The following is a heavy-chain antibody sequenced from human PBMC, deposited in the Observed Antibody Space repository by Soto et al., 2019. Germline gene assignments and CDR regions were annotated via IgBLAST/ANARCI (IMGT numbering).Heavy chain of an antibody. D-gene: IGHD3-22*01. CDR3: ARDHYDSSLNNIDY. V-gene: IGHV1-18*04. CDR1: GYTFTSHG. J-gene: IGHJ4*02. Sequence: GASVKVSCKASGYTFTSHGISWVRQAPGQGLEWMGWISAYNGNTNYAQKLQGRVTMTTDTSTSTAYMELRSLRSDDTAVYYCARDHYDSSLNNIDYWGQGTLVTVSS. CDR2: ISAYNGNT.